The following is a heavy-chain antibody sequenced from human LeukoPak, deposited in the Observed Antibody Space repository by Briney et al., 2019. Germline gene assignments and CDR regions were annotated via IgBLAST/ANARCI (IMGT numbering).Heavy chain of an antibody. V-gene: IGHV1-18*01. CDR2: ISAYNGNT. CDR3: ARDWVDIVVVPALFDP. D-gene: IGHD2-2*03. J-gene: IGHJ5*02. Sequence: GASVKVSCKASGYTFTSYGISWVRQAPGQGLEWMGWISAYNGNTNYAQKLQGRVTMTTDTSTSTAYMEQRSLRSDDTAVYYCARDWVDIVVVPALFDPWGQGTLVTVSS. CDR1: GYTFTSYG.